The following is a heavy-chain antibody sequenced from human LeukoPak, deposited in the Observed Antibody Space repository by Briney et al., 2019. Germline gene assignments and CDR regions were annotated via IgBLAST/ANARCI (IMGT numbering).Heavy chain of an antibody. V-gene: IGHV4-38-2*01. D-gene: IGHD2-15*01. CDR1: GESFSGYY. J-gene: IGHJ4*02. CDR3: ARALRYPLYYFDY. Sequence: PSETLSLTCAVYGESFSGYYWGWIRQPPGKGLEWIGSIYHSGSTYYNPSLKSRVTISVDTSKNQFSLKLSSVTAADTAVYYCARALRYPLYYFDYWGQGTLVTVSS. CDR2: IYHSGST.